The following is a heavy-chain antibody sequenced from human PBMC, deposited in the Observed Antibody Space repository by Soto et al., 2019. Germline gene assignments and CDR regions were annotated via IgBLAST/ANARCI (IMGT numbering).Heavy chain of an antibody. D-gene: IGHD2-15*01. CDR3: AKDFHYSWEGYFDC. CDR1: GFTFDGFG. CDR2: ISWNSGSI. Sequence: EVQLVESGGGLVQPGRSLRLSCAASGFTFDGFGMHWVRQAPGKGLEWVSSISWNSGSIAYADSVKGRFTISRDNAKNSLYLQMNRLRAEDTALYYCAKDFHYSWEGYFDCWGQGTLVTVSS. V-gene: IGHV3-9*01. J-gene: IGHJ4*02.